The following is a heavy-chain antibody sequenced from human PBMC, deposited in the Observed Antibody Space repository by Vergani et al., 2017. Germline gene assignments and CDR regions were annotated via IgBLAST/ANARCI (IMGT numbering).Heavy chain of an antibody. Sequence: QVQLVESGGGVVQPGRSLRLSCAASGFTFSSYGMHWVRQAPGKGLEWVAVISYDGSNKYYADSVKGRFTISRDNSKNTLYLQMNSLRAEDTAVYYCAKDTCGVVVPALGWFDPWGQGTLVTVSS. J-gene: IGHJ5*02. CDR3: AKDTCGVVVPALGWFDP. V-gene: IGHV3-30*18. CDR1: GFTFSSYG. CDR2: ISYDGSNK. D-gene: IGHD2-2*01.